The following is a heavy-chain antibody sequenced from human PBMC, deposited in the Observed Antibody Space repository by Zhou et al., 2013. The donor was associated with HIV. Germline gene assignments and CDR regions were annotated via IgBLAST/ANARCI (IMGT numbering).Heavy chain of an antibody. CDR3: ARDGPCSSTSCYMTYYYGMDV. CDR1: GYTFTSYG. D-gene: IGHD2-2*02. V-gene: IGHV1-2*02. Sequence: QVQLVQSGAEMKKPGASVKVSCKASGYTFTSYGISWVRQAPGQGLEWMGWINPNSGGTNYAQKFQGRVTMTRDTSISTAYMELSRLRSDDTAVYYCARDGPCSSTSCYMTYYYGMDVWGQGTTVTVSS. J-gene: IGHJ6*02. CDR2: INPNSGGT.